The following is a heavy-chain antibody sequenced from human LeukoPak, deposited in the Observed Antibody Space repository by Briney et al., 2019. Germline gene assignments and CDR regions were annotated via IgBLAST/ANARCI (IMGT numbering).Heavy chain of an antibody. J-gene: IGHJ2*01. CDR1: GGSISSGDYY. Sequence: SETLSLTCTVSGGSISSGDYYWSWIRQPPGKGLEWIGYIYYSGSTYYNPSLKSRVTISVDTSKNQFSLKLSSVTAADTAVYYCAKQLVPGHFDLWGRGTLVTVSS. CDR2: IYYSGST. V-gene: IGHV4-30-4*08. CDR3: AKQLVPGHFDL. D-gene: IGHD6-6*01.